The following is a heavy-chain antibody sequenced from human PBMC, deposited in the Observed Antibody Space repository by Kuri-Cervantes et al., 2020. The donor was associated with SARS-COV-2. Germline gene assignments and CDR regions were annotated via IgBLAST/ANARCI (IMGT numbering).Heavy chain of an antibody. J-gene: IGHJ2*01. CDR3: ARESRDAYNLGSFDL. CDR2: ISSSGSAI. V-gene: IGHV3-48*02. CDR1: GFTFSSYW. D-gene: IGHD5-24*01. Sequence: GESLKISCAASGFTFSSYWMHWVRQAPGKGLEWVSYISSSGSAIYYADSVKGRFTISRDNAKNSLYLQMNSLRDEDTAVYYCARESRDAYNLGSFDLWGRGTLVTVSS.